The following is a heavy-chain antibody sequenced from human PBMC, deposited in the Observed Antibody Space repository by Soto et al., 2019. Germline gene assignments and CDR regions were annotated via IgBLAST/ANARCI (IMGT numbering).Heavy chain of an antibody. CDR3: ASGLYGAYGHDF. J-gene: IGHJ4*02. CDR2: IKGDEITT. D-gene: IGHD4-17*01. V-gene: IGHV3-74*01. CDR1: GFTFSSYW. Sequence: EVQLVESGENLVQPGGSLRLSCAASGFTFSSYWIHWVRQAPGKGLVWVSRIKGDEITTSYADSVKGRFTISRDNAKNTVFLEMHSLRAEDTALYYCASGLYGAYGHDFWGRGILVTVSS.